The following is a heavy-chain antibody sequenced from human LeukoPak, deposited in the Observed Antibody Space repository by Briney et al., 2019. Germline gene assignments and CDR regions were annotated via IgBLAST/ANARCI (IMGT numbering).Heavy chain of an antibody. CDR3: ARGPKQWLAPYYYYYGMDV. CDR1: GMSFSDYY. J-gene: IGHJ6*02. CDR2: INHSGST. V-gene: IGHV4-34*01. D-gene: IGHD6-19*01. Sequence: SETLSLTCAVYGMSFSDYYWGWIRQPPGEGLEWIGEINHSGSTNYNPSLKSRVTITVDTSKNQFSLKVSSVTAADTAVYYCARGPKQWLAPYYYYYGMDVWGQGTTVTVSS.